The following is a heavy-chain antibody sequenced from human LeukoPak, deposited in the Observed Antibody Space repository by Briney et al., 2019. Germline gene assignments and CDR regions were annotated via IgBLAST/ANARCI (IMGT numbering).Heavy chain of an antibody. CDR1: GFTFSSYG. J-gene: IGHJ6*02. CDR3: AKGDYYDSSGYYYYYGMDV. CDR2: ISYGGSNK. Sequence: GGSLRLSCAASGFTFSSYGMHWVRQAPGKGLEWVSVISYGGSNKYYADSVKGRFTISRDNSKNTLYLQMNSLRAEDTAVYYCAKGDYYDSSGYYYYYGMDVWGQGTTVTVSS. V-gene: IGHV3-30*18. D-gene: IGHD3-22*01.